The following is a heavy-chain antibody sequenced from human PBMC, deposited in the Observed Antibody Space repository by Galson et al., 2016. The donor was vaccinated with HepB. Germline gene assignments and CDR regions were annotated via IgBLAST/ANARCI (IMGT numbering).Heavy chain of an antibody. D-gene: IGHD2-15*01. V-gene: IGHV3-15*01. CDR2: IKSKTDGGTT. J-gene: IGHJ3*02. CDR3: TVGYCSGCRCCYDGAFYI. Sequence: SLRLSCAASGFTFNNAWMTWVRQGPGEGLEWIGRIKSKTDGGTTDYAAPVKGSFTISGDDSQNAVYLQMTSLKTEDPALYYCTVGYCSGCRCCYDGAFYIWGDWTIVTGSS. CDR1: GFTFNNAW.